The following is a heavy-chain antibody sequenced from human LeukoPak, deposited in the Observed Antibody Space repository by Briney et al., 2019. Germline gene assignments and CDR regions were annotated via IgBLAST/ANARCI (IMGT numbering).Heavy chain of an antibody. V-gene: IGHV3-23*01. D-gene: IGHD2-2*02. J-gene: IGHJ5*02. CDR1: GFTFSSYA. Sequence: PGGSLRLSCAASGFTFSSYAMSWVRQAPGKGLEWVSAISGSGGSTYYADSVKGRFTISRDNSKNTLYLQMNSLRAEDTAVYYCAKGLHGIVVVPAAKPHQTANWFDPWGQGTLATVSS. CDR2: ISGSGGST. CDR3: AKGLHGIVVVPAAKPHQTANWFDP.